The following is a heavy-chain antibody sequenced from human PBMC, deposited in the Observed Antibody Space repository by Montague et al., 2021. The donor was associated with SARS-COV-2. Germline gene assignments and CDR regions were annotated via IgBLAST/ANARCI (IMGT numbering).Heavy chain of an antibody. CDR3: AKVGGNGYRFFDY. J-gene: IGHJ4*02. Sequence: TLSLTCTVSGDSIGSGTHYWSWIRQPAGKGLEWFGLIYTSGGTNYNPSLKSLVTISVDTSNNQFSLSLTSVTAADTAVYYCAKVGGNGYRFFDYWGQGSLVTVSS. CDR2: IYTSGGT. CDR1: GDSIGSGTHY. V-gene: IGHV4-61*02. D-gene: IGHD1-1*01.